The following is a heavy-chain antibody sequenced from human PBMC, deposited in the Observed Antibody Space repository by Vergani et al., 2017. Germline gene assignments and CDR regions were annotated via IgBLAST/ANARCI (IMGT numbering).Heavy chain of an antibody. Sequence: EVQLLESGGGLVQPGGSLRLSCAASGFTFSNYAMSWVRQAPGKGLEWVSGISGSGGSTYYADSVKGRFTISRDNSKNTLYVQMNSLRAEDTAVYYCGRPYSSSWFAFDIWGQGTMVTVSS. J-gene: IGHJ3*02. CDR2: ISGSGGST. V-gene: IGHV3-23*01. CDR3: GRPYSSSWFAFDI. D-gene: IGHD6-6*01. CDR1: GFTFSNYA.